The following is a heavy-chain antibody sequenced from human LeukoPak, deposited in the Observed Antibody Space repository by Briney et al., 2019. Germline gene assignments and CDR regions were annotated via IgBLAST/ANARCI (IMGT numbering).Heavy chain of an antibody. J-gene: IGHJ4*02. D-gene: IGHD1-7*01. CDR3: AVDRTGTTSHIFDY. CDR2: IIPIFGTA. V-gene: IGHV1-69*05. CDR1: GGTFSSYA. Sequence: SVKVSCKASGGTFSSYAISWVRQAPGQGLEWMGGIIPIFGTANYAQKFQGRVTITTDESTSTAYMELSSLRSEDTAMYYCAVDRTGTTSHIFDYWGQGTLVTVSS.